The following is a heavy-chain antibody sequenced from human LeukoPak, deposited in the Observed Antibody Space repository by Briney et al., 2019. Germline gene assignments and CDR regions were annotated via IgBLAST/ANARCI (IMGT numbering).Heavy chain of an antibody. CDR1: GFTFSSYE. J-gene: IGHJ4*02. CDR3: ARGGEYGDYPDY. V-gene: IGHV3-48*03. Sequence: NPGRSLTLSCAASGFTFSSYEMNWVRQAPGKGLEWVSYISSSGSTIYYADSVKGRFTISRDNAKNSLYLQMNSLRAEDTAVYYCARGGEYGDYPDYWGQGTLVTVSS. D-gene: IGHD4-17*01. CDR2: ISSSGSTI.